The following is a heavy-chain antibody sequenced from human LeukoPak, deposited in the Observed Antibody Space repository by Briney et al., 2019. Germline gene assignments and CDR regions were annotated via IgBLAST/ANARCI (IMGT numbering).Heavy chain of an antibody. D-gene: IGHD6-13*01. CDR3: ARFSSSWYRYRHTGPSEDYFDY. J-gene: IGHJ4*02. CDR1: GFTSSSYA. Sequence: GGSLRLSCAASGFTSSSYAMIWVRQAPGKGLDWVASISDNGDDTYYADSVKGRFTISRDNSKNTLYIQMNSLRVEDTAVYYCARFSSSWYRYRHTGPSEDYFDYWGQGTLVTVSS. V-gene: IGHV3-23*01. CDR2: ISDNGDDT.